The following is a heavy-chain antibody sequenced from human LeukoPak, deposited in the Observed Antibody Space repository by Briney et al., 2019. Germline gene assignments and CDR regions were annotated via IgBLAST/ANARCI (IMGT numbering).Heavy chain of an antibody. D-gene: IGHD6-13*01. CDR3: ARASLAAVGYFDY. Sequence: GGSLRLSCAASGFTFSSYSMNWVRQAPGKGLEWVSYISSSSTIYYADSVKGRFTISRDNAKNSLYLQMNSLRAEDTAVYYCARASLAAVGYFDYWGQGTLVTVSS. CDR1: GFTFSSYS. V-gene: IGHV3-48*04. J-gene: IGHJ4*02. CDR2: ISSSSTI.